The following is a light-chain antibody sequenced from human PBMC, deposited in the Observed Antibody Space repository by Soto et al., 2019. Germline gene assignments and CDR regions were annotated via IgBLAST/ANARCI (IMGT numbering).Light chain of an antibody. J-gene: IGKJ1*01. CDR1: QSISSW. V-gene: IGKV1-5*03. CDR2: KAS. CDR3: QQYNSYSRT. Sequence: DIQMTQSPSTLSASVGDRVTITCRASQSISSWLAWYQQKPGKDPKLLIYKASSLESGVPSRFSGSGSGTEFTLTISGLQPDDFATYYCQQYNSYSRTFGQGTKVDI.